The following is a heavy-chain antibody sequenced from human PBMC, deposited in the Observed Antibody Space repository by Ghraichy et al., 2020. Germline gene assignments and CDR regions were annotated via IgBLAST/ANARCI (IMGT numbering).Heavy chain of an antibody. CDR2: ITGSGSNI. CDR3: ARKAAQIDY. V-gene: IGHV3-11*01. Sequence: LSLTCAASGFTFSDYYMSWIRQAPGKGLEWVSYITGSGSNIYYADSVKGRFTISRDNAKNSLYLQMNSLRAEDTAVYYCARKAAQIDYWGQGTLVTVSS. CDR1: GFTFSDYY. J-gene: IGHJ4*02. D-gene: IGHD6-6*01.